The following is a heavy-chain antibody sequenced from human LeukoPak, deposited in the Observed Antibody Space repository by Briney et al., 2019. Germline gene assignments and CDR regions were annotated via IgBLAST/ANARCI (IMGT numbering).Heavy chain of an antibody. V-gene: IGHV4-39*01. CDR3: ARQPPGSYQGTFDY. J-gene: IGHJ4*02. CDR2: IYYSGTT. D-gene: IGHD1-26*01. CDR1: GDSISSGTHF. Sequence: SETLSLTCTVSGDSISSGTHFWGWIRQPPGKGLEWIGTIYYSGTTYYNPSLKSRVTISVATSNNQFSLKLSSVTAADTAVYYCARQPPGSYQGTFDYWGQGTLVAVSS.